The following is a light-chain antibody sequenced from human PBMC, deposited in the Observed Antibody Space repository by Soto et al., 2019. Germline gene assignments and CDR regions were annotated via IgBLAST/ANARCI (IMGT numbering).Light chain of an antibody. CDR3: SSYTSSTTPGGV. CDR2: DVS. V-gene: IGLV2-14*01. CDR1: SSDVGGYNY. Sequence: QSALTQPASVSGSPGQSITISCTGTSSDVGGYNYVSWYQQHPGKAPKLMIYDVSNRPSGVSNRFSGSKSGNTASLTISWLQAEDEADYYCSSYTSSTTPGGVYGGGTKLTVL. J-gene: IGLJ3*02.